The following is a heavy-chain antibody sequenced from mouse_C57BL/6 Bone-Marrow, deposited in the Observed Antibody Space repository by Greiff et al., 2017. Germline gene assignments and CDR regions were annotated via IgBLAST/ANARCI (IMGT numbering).Heavy chain of an antibody. J-gene: IGHJ2*03. CDR1: GFSFTSYG. V-gene: IGHV2-2*01. Sequence: VQLQESGPGLVQPSPSLSITCTVSGFSFTSYGVHWVRQSPGKGLEWLGVIWSGGSTDYNAAFITRLSISKDNSKCQVFFKMNSLQADDTAIYYCAGGYQFFDYWGQGTSLTVTA. CDR2: IWSGGST. CDR3: AGGYQFFDY. D-gene: IGHD1-1*02.